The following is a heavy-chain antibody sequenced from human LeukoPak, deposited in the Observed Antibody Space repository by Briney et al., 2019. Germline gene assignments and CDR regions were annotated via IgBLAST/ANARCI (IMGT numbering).Heavy chain of an antibody. CDR2: IYYSGSI. Sequence: PSETLSLTCAVSGGSISSSTYYWGWIRQPPGKGLEWIGSIYYSGSIYYNQSLKSRVTISVDTSKNQFSLKLSSVTAADTAVYYCARSGGYCGSTTRHVMYFDLWGRGTLVTVSS. J-gene: IGHJ2*01. CDR3: ARSGGYCGSTTRHVMYFDL. D-gene: IGHD2-2*01. CDR1: GGSISSSTYY. V-gene: IGHV4-39*01.